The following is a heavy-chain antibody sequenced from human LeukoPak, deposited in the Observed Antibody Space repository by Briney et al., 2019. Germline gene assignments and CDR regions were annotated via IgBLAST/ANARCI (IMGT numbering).Heavy chain of an antibody. CDR3: ARDLAVAGTNYFDF. CDR2: VFHSGST. D-gene: IGHD6-19*01. J-gene: IGHJ4*02. V-gene: IGHV4-4*02. Sequence: SGTLSLTCSVSGDSISSNEWWSWVRQPSGKGLEWIGEVFHSGSTNFNPSLKSRVTISIDKSKNQFSLEVTSVTAADTAIYYCARDLAVAGTNYFDFWGQGVLVTVSS. CDR1: GDSISSNEW.